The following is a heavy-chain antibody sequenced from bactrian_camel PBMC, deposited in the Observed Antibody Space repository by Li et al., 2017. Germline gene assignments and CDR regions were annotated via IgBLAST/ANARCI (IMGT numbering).Heavy chain of an antibody. CDR2: IRTGGGPT. V-gene: IGHV3S1*01. D-gene: IGHD6*01. CDR3: AADPQLYGGTYAPEVCTDFRT. J-gene: IGHJ6*01. Sequence: HVQLVESGGASVQAGGSLRLSCAASGYIFNSHCMAWFRQLPGKEREGVAAIRTGGGPTFYSDSVKGRFTVSRDDAKNTVFLEMTSLKPEDTAMYYCAADPQLYGGTYAPEVCTDFRTWGKGTQVTVS. CDR1: GYIFNSHC.